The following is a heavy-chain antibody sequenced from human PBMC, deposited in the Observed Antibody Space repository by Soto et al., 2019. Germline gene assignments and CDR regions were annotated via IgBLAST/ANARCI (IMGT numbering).Heavy chain of an antibody. CDR1: GGSINTFY. D-gene: IGHD5-12*01. CDR2: IFSSGST. Sequence: SETLSLTCTVSGGSINTFYWSWVRQPAGKGLEWIGRIFSSGSTSFNPSLESRVAMSVDTSKNHFSLNLSSVTAADMAVYYCAREGSYSAYNFAPGIQLWSVEFWGQGALVTV. CDR3: AREGSYSAYNFAPGIQLWSVEF. V-gene: IGHV4-4*07. J-gene: IGHJ4*02.